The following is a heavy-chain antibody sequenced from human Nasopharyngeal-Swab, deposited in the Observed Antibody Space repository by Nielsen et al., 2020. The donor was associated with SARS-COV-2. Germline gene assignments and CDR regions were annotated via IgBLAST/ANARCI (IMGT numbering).Heavy chain of an antibody. Sequence: GGSLRLSCAASGVTFSGSAMHWVPQASGKGLEWVGRIRSKANSYATAYAASVKGRFTISRDDSKNTAYLQMNSLKTEDTAVYYCTRGPPYTDTYWDAFDIWGQGTMVSVSS. CDR3: TRGPPYTDTYWDAFDI. CDR2: IRSKANSYAT. V-gene: IGHV3-73*01. D-gene: IGHD2-8*02. CDR1: GVTFSGSA. J-gene: IGHJ3*02.